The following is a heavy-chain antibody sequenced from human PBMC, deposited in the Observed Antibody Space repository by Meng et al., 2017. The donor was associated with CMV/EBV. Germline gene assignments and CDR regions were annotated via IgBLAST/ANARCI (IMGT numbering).Heavy chain of an antibody. J-gene: IGHJ4*02. Sequence: GGSLRLSCAASGFTVSSNYMSWVRQAPGKGLEWVSVIYSGGSTYYADSVKGRFTISRDNSKNTLYLQVNSLRAEDTAVYYCARARGYSGYDLYYFDYWGQGTLVTVSS. CDR1: GFTVSSNY. CDR2: IYSGGST. CDR3: ARARGYSGYDLYYFDY. V-gene: IGHV3-66*02. D-gene: IGHD5-12*01.